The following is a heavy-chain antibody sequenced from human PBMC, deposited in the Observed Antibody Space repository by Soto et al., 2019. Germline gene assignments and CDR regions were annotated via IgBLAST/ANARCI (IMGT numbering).Heavy chain of an antibody. CDR2: IGADTGGT. CDR1: GYTFTSYA. CDR3: AREQYSGSYLY. V-gene: IGHV1-3*01. J-gene: IGHJ4*02. Sequence: QVQLVQSGAEAKKPGASVTVSCKASGYTFTSYAMHWVRQAPGQSLEWMGWIGADTGGTRYSQKFQGRVTITSDTSASTAYMELSSLRSEDTAVYYCAREQYSGSYLYWGQGTLVTVSS. D-gene: IGHD1-26*01.